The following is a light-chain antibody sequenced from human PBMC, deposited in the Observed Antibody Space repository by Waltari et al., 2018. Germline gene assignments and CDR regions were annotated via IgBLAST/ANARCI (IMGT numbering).Light chain of an antibody. CDR1: QSISSW. Sequence: DIQMTQSPSTLSASVGDRVTITCRASQSISSWLAWYQQKPGKAPKLLIYKASSLESGVPSRFSGSGSGTEFTLTISSLQPDDFATYYCQQYNSFITFGPGTKVGIK. V-gene: IGKV1-5*03. J-gene: IGKJ3*01. CDR2: KAS. CDR3: QQYNSFIT.